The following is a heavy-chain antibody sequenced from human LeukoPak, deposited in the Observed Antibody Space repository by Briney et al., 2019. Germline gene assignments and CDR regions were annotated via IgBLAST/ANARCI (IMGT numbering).Heavy chain of an antibody. D-gene: IGHD1-20*01. Sequence: GGSLRLSCAASGFTFSNYWMSWVRQAPGKGLEWVANIKQDRSEKYYVDSVKGRFTISRDNAKNSLYPQMNSLRAEDTAVYYCARGGYNWKGAYMDVWGKGTTVTVSS. CDR1: GFTFSNYW. CDR3: ARGGYNWKGAYMDV. V-gene: IGHV3-7*01. J-gene: IGHJ6*03. CDR2: IKQDRSEK.